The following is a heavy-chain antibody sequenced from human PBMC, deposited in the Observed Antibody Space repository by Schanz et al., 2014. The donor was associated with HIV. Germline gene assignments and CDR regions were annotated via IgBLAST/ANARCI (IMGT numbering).Heavy chain of an antibody. CDR3: ARGIHSDGMDA. Sequence: QVQLVQSGAEVTKPGSSVRVSCKASGGTFISYAVSWVRQAPGQGLEWMGGIIPNFDTPKYAQKFQGRLTITADKSTSTVSLELSSLRFEDTAIYYCARGIHSDGMDAWGQGITVTVSS. CDR2: IIPNFDTP. CDR1: GGTFISYA. J-gene: IGHJ6*02. V-gene: IGHV1-69*06.